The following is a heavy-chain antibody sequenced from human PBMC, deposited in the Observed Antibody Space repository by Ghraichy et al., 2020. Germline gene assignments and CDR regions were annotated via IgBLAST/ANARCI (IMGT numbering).Heavy chain of an antibody. CDR1: GFTFSSYA. CDR3: AKAWGNCSGGSCPTYNVDDP. D-gene: IGHD2-15*01. CDR2: ISGNGDTI. J-gene: IGHJ5*02. Sequence: GESLNISCAASGFTFSSYAMTWVRQAPGKGLAWVSGISGNGDTIYYADSVKGRFTISRDTSKNTLYLQMNSLRAEDTAVYYGAKAWGNCSGGSCPTYNVDDPWGQGTLLTVTS. V-gene: IGHV3-23*01.